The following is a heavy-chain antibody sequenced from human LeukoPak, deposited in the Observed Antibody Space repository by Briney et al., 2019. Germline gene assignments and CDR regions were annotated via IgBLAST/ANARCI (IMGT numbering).Heavy chain of an antibody. CDR2: ISCDGSNK. J-gene: IGHJ4*02. Sequence: GGPLRLSCAASGFTFSSYAMHWVRQAPGKGLEWVAVISCDGSNKYYADSVKGRFTISRDNSKNTLYLQMNSLRAEDTAVYYCASRSPHWGQGTLVTVSS. CDR3: ASRSPH. CDR1: GFTFSSYA. V-gene: IGHV3-30*04.